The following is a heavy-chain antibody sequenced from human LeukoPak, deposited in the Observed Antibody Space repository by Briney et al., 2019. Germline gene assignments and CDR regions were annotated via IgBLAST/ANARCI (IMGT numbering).Heavy chain of an antibody. J-gene: IGHJ3*02. V-gene: IGHV4-39*07. CDR2: IYYSGST. D-gene: IGHD4-17*01. Sequence: SETLSLTCTVSGGSISSSSYYWGWIGRPPGKGREWMGGIYYSGSTYYNPSLKSRVTISVDTSKNQFSLKLSSVTAADTAVYYCARGLRRRVTTRDAFDIWGQGTMVTVSS. CDR1: GGSISSSSYY. CDR3: ARGLRRRVTTRDAFDI.